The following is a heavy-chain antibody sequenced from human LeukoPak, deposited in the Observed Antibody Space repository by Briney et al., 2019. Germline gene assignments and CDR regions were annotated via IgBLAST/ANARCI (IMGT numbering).Heavy chain of an antibody. J-gene: IGHJ5*02. Sequence: SETLSLTCTVSGDSISSGSYYWSWIRQPPGKGLEWIGEINHSGSTNYNPSLKSRVTISVDTSKNQFSLKLSSVTAADTAAYYCASLGVAAAGARGKDNWFDPWGQGTLVTVSS. V-gene: IGHV4-39*07. CDR1: GDSISSGSYY. D-gene: IGHD6-13*01. CDR2: INHSGST. CDR3: ASLGVAAAGARGKDNWFDP.